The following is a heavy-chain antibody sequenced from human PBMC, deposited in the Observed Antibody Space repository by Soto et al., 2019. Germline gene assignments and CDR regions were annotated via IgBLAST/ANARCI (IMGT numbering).Heavy chain of an antibody. CDR2: ISYDGSNK. Sequence: QVQLVESGGGVVQPGMSLRLSCAASGFTFSSYAMHWVRQAPGKGLEWVEVISYDGSNKYYADSVKGRFTISRDNSKNTLYLQMNSLRAEDTAVYYCAGIMGDGDNYFDSWGQGTLVAVSS. D-gene: IGHD3-16*01. CDR1: GFTFSSYA. CDR3: AGIMGDGDNYFDS. J-gene: IGHJ4*02. V-gene: IGHV3-30-3*01.